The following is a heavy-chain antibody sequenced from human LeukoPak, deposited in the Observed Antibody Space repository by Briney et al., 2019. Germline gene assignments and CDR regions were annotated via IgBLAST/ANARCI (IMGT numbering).Heavy chain of an antibody. V-gene: IGHV3-48*01. CDR1: GFSFSSYS. Sequence: QPGGSLRLSCAASGFSFSSYSINWVRQAPGKGLEWVSYISGDGNAKHYTDSVKGRFTISRDNAKNALYLQMNSLRAEDTAVYFCARDYVYAFDYWGQGTLNAVSS. D-gene: IGHD2/OR15-2a*01. J-gene: IGHJ4*02. CDR3: ARDYVYAFDY. CDR2: ISGDGNAK.